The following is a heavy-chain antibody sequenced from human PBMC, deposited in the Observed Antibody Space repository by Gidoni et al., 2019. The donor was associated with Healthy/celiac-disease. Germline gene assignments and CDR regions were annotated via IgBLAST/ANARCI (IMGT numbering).Heavy chain of an antibody. CDR3: ARDRGYSSSWYVGYFDY. D-gene: IGHD6-13*01. Sequence: EVQLVESGGGLVQPGGSLRLSCAASGFTFSSSWMHWVRQAPGKGLVWVSRINSDGSSTSYADSVKGRFTISRDNAKNTLYLQMNSLRAEDTAVYYCARDRGYSSSWYVGYFDYWGQGTLVTVSS. CDR1: GFTFSSSW. CDR2: INSDGSST. J-gene: IGHJ4*02. V-gene: IGHV3-74*01.